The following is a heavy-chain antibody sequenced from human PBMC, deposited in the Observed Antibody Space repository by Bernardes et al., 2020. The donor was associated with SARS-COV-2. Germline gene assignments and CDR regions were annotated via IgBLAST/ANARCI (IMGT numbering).Heavy chain of an antibody. J-gene: IGHJ6*02. CDR2: INPNSGGT. V-gene: IGHV1-2*04. CDR3: ARGFYTYGFGESNYGMDV. D-gene: IGHD3-10*01. CDR1: GYTFTGYY. Sequence: ASVKVSCKASGYTFTGYYMHWVRQAPGQGLEWMGWINPNSGGTNYAQKFQGWVTMTRDTSISTAYMELSRLRSDDTAVYYCARGFYTYGFGESNYGMDVWGQGTTVTVSS.